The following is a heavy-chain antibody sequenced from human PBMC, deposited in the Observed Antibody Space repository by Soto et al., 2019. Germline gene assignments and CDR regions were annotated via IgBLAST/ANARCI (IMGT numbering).Heavy chain of an antibody. D-gene: IGHD6-19*01. J-gene: IGHJ2*01. V-gene: IGHV4-34*01. Sequence: QVQLQQWGAGLLKPSETLSLTCAVYGGSFSPYFWSWIRQPPGKGLEWIGEINHGGSTTYNPSLTRRATLSVDTSKNQVSLKLTSVTAADTAVYYCARLASGWQYYYFDFWGRGTPVTVSS. CDR3: ARLASGWQYYYFDF. CDR2: INHGGST. CDR1: GGSFSPYF.